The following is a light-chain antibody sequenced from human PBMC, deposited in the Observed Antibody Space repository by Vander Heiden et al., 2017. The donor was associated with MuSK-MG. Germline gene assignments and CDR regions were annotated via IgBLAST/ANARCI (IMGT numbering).Light chain of an antibody. Sequence: EILMTQPPASPSRYPREGATLSCRASQSVGSNLVWYQQKPGQAPRLLIYDASTRATGIPARFSGSGSGTDFTLTISRLQSEDFAVYYCQQENDWPKTFGQGTKVEIK. J-gene: IGKJ1*01. V-gene: IGKV3-15*01. CDR1: QSVGSN. CDR2: DAS. CDR3: QQENDWPKT.